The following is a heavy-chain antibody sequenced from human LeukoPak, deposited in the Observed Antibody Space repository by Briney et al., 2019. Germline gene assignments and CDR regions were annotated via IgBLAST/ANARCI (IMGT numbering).Heavy chain of an antibody. Sequence: KVSCKASGGTFSSYAISWVRQMPGKGLEWMGIIYPGDSDTRYSPSFQGQVTISADKSISTAYLQWSSLKASDTAMYYCARHMGEPDYWGQGTLVTVSS. CDR1: GGTFSSYA. CDR2: IYPGDSDT. D-gene: IGHD3-16*01. CDR3: ARHMGEPDY. J-gene: IGHJ4*02. V-gene: IGHV5-51*01.